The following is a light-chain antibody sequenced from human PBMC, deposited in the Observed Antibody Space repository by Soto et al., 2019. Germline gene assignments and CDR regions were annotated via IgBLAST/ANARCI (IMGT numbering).Light chain of an antibody. V-gene: IGLV2-14*03. CDR3: TSDTSSSTWV. Sequence: QSALTQPASVSGSPGQSITISCTGTSSDVGDYNYVSWYQQHPGNAPKLMIYDVTTRPSGVSNRFSGAKSGNTASLTISGLQAEDEADYYCTSDTSSSTWVFGGGTKVTVL. CDR2: DVT. CDR1: SSDVGDYNY. J-gene: IGLJ3*02.